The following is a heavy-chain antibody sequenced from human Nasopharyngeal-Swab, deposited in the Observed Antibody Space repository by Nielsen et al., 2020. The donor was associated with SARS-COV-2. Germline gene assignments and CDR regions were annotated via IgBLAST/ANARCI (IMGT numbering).Heavy chain of an antibody. D-gene: IGHD6-19*01. CDR2: IYYSGST. J-gene: IGHJ3*02. CDR3: ARDQRSGWFDAFDI. V-gene: IGHV4-59*01. Sequence: WIRQCPAKGLEWIGYIYYSGSTNYNPSLKSRVTISVDTSKNQFSLKLSSVTAADTAVYYCARDQRSGWFDAFDIWGQGTMVTVSS.